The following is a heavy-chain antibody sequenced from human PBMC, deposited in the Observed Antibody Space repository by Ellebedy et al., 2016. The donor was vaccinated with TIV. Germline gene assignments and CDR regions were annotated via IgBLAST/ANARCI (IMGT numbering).Heavy chain of an antibody. J-gene: IGHJ6*02. CDR1: GFTFGSYA. V-gene: IGHV3-30-3*01. CDR2: ISYEGSNK. CDR3: ARDSSGWPGVNYYSMDV. D-gene: IGHD6-19*01. Sequence: GESLKISCAASGFTFGSYAMHWVRQAPGKGLEWVAHISYEGSNKHYADSVKGRFTIARDNSKNTLYLQMNSLRSEDTAVYYCARDSSGWPGVNYYSMDVWGQGTTVTVSS.